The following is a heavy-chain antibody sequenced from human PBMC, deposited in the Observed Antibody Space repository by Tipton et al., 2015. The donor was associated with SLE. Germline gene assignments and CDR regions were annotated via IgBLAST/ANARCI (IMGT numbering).Heavy chain of an antibody. V-gene: IGHV3-7*01. Sequence: SLRLSCSVSGGSFSSSNYYWGWVRQAPGKGLEWVASIKEDGSERYYVDSVKGRFTISRDNAKNSVNLQMDSLRGEDTAVYYCARGNYVSPGVWGQGTLVTVSS. D-gene: IGHD4-11*01. J-gene: IGHJ4*02. CDR3: ARGNYVSPGV. CDR2: IKEDGSER. CDR1: GGSFSSSNYY.